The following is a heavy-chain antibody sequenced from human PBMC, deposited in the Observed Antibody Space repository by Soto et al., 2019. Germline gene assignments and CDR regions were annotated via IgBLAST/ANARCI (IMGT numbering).Heavy chain of an antibody. CDR2: INHSGST. D-gene: IGHD3-3*01. CDR3: ARGDLECPTC. Sequence: SETLSLTCAVSGGSFSGYYWSWIRQPPGKGLEWLGEINHSGSTNYSPSLKSRVTISVDTSKNQFSLKLSSVTAADTAVYYCARGDLECPTCWGQRTLDIVSS. V-gene: IGHV4-34*01. CDR1: GGSFSGYY. J-gene: IGHJ4*02.